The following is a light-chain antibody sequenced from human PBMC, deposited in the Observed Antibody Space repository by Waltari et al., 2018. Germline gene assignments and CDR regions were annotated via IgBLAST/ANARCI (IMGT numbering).Light chain of an antibody. CDR3: QTGGHGTWV. CDR1: SGHSSNV. CDR2: VNRDGSP. V-gene: IGLV4-69*01. Sequence: QLVVTQSPSASASLGASVKLTCTLSSGHSSNVIAWLQQHPERGPRYLMKVNRDGSPSKGDEIPDRFSGSSSGAERYLTISNLQSEDEADYYCQTGGHGTWVFGGGTKLTVL. J-gene: IGLJ3*02.